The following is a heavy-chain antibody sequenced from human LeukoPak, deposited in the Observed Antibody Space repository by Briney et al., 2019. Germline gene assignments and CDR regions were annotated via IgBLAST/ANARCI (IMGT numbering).Heavy chain of an antibody. J-gene: IGHJ4*02. CDR1: GFTFSSYA. Sequence: GGSLRLSCAASGFTFSSYAMHWVRQAPGKGLEWVAVISYDGSNKYYADSVKGRFTTSRDNSKNTLYLQMNSLRAEDTAVYYCARDLSRSRPDCSGGSCYSVYWGQGTLVTVSS. CDR3: ARDLSRSRPDCSGGSCYSVY. V-gene: IGHV3-30*04. CDR2: ISYDGSNK. D-gene: IGHD2-15*01.